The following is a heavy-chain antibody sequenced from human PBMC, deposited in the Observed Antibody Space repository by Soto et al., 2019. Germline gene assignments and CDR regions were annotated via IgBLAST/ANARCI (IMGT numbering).Heavy chain of an antibody. CDR2: FDPEDGET. D-gene: IGHD3-10*01. CDR3: AVYGSGILILSNWFDP. CDR1: GYTLTELS. J-gene: IGHJ5*02. V-gene: IGHV1-24*01. Sequence: ASVKVSCKVSGYTLTELSMHWVRQAPGKGLEWMGGFDPEDGETIYAQKFQGRVTMTEDTSTDTAYMGLSSLRSEDTAVYYCAVYGSGILILSNWFDPWGQGTLVTVSS.